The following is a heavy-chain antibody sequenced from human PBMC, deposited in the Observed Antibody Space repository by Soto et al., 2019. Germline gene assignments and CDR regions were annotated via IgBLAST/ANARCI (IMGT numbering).Heavy chain of an antibody. D-gene: IGHD5-18*01. CDR1: GFTFSSYW. CDR2: IKQDGSEK. Sequence: AGGSLRLSCAASGFTFSSYWMSWVRQAPGKGLEWVANIKQDGSEKYYVDSVKGRFTISRDNAKNSLYLQMNSLRAEDTAVYYCARDQTDMVSLYGYWGQGTLVTVSS. CDR3: ARDQTDMVSLYGY. J-gene: IGHJ4*02. V-gene: IGHV3-7*01.